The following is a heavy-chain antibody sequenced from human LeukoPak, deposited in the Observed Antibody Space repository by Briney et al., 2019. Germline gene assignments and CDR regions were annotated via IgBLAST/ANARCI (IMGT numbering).Heavy chain of an antibody. Sequence: PGGSLRLSCAASGFTFSDYYMSWIRQAPGKGLEWVSSISSSSSYIYYADSVKGRFTISRDNSKNTLYLQMNSLRAEDTAVYYCARDLCSSTSCYDGPFDYWGQGTLVTVSS. D-gene: IGHD2-2*01. J-gene: IGHJ4*02. CDR3: ARDLCSSTSCYDGPFDY. V-gene: IGHV3-11*06. CDR1: GFTFSDYY. CDR2: ISSSSSYI.